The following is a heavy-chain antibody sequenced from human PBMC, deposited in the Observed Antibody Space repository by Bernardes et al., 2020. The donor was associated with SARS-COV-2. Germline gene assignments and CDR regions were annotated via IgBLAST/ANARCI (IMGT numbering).Heavy chain of an antibody. CDR3: VKDPTQRWAA. CDR1: GFTFSSYA. J-gene: IGHJ4*02. V-gene: IGHV3-23*01. CDR2: INNNGDAT. Sequence: GGSLRLFCAACGFTFSSYAMSWVRQAPGKGLEWVSGINNNGDATNYADSVRGRFTISRDNSKNTLYLQMNSLRAEDTAVYYCVKDPTQRWAAWGQGTLVTVSS. D-gene: IGHD6-13*01.